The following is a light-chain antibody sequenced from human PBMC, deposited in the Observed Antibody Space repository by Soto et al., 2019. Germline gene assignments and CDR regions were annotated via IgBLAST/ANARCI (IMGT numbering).Light chain of an antibody. Sequence: EIVMTQSPATLSVSPGERATLSCRASQSVSSYLAWYQQKPGQAPRLLIYDASNRATGIPARFSGSGSGTDFTLTISSLQPEDFATYYCQQSYSTPPVTFGPGTKVDIK. CDR2: DAS. J-gene: IGKJ3*01. CDR3: QQSYSTPPVT. CDR1: QSVSSY. V-gene: IGKV3D-15*01.